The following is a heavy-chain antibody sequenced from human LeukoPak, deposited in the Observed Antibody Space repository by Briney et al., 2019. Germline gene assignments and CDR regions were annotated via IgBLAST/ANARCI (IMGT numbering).Heavy chain of an antibody. J-gene: IGHJ4*02. Sequence: PSETLSLTCAVYGGSFSGYYWSWIRQPPGKGLEWIGEINHSGSTNYNPSLKSRVTISVDTSKNQFSLKLSSVTAADTAVYYCARVEQWLVDLIGYFDYWGQGTLVTVSS. D-gene: IGHD6-19*01. V-gene: IGHV4-34*01. CDR1: GGSFSGYY. CDR3: ARVEQWLVDLIGYFDY. CDR2: INHSGST.